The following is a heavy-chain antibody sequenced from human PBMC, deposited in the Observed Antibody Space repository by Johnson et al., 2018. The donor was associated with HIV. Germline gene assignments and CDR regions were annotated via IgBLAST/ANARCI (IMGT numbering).Heavy chain of an antibody. V-gene: IGHV3-30*06. J-gene: IGHJ3*02. CDR3: TYSSDCSPGAFDI. Sequence: QMQLVESGGGVVQPGRSVRLYCAASGFIFSTYGMHWVRLAPGKGLEWVAVISYDGSNKYYADSVKGRFTISRDNSKNTLYLQMNSLRAEDTAVYYCTYSSDCSPGAFDIWGQGTMVTVSS. CDR1: GFIFSTYG. D-gene: IGHD2-21*02. CDR2: ISYDGSNK.